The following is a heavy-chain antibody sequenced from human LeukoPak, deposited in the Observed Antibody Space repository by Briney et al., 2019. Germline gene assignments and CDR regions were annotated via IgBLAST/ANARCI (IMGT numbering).Heavy chain of an antibody. V-gene: IGHV4-59*11. D-gene: IGHD6-13*01. CDR3: ARDVYSSSWYDY. CDR1: DDSFSSHY. J-gene: IGHJ4*02. Sequence: SETLSLTCAVSDDSFSSHYWTWIRQPPGKGLEWIGYISYSGSTNYNPSLKSRVTISVDTSKNQFSLKLSSVTAADTAVYYCARDVYSSSWYDYWGQGTLVTVSS. CDR2: ISYSGST.